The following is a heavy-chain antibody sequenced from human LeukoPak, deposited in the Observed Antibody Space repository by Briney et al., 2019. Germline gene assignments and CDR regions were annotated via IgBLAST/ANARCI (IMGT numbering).Heavy chain of an antibody. Sequence: GGSLRLSCAASGFTFSSYGMHWVRQAPGKGLEWVAVISYDGSNKYYADSVKGRFTISRDNSKNTLYLQMNSLRAEDTAVYYCAKVKGSLRYFDYWGQGTLVTVSS. J-gene: IGHJ4*02. CDR3: AKVKGSLRYFDY. CDR1: GFTFSSYG. V-gene: IGHV3-30*18. D-gene: IGHD3-9*01. CDR2: ISYDGSNK.